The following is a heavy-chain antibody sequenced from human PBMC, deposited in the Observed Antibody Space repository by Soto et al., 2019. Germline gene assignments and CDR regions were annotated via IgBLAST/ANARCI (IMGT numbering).Heavy chain of an antibody. CDR3: ARGPGGHVVPAAIIDYYYMDV. J-gene: IGHJ6*03. D-gene: IGHD2-2*02. CDR2: IHYSGST. Sequence: SETLSLTCTVSGGSISSYYWSWIRQPPGKGLEWIGYIHYSGSTNYNPSLKSRVTISVDTSKNQFSLKLSSVTAADTAVYYCARGPGGHVVPAAIIDYYYMDVWGKGTTVTVSS. CDR1: GGSISSYY. V-gene: IGHV4-59*01.